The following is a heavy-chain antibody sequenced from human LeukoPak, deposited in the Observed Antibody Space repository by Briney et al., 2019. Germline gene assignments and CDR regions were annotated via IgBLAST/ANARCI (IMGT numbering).Heavy chain of an antibody. CDR3: VRVALYYYGSGSYYFFEH. J-gene: IGHJ4*02. D-gene: IGHD3-10*01. V-gene: IGHV3-7*01. Sequence: PGESLRLSCAASGFTFTTYWLGWVRQPPGKGLEWVANIKQDGTEKYYVDSVKGRFTISRDNAKNSLYLQMNTLRVEDTAIYYCVRVALYYYGSGSYYFFEHWGQGTPVTASS. CDR2: IKQDGTEK. CDR1: GFTFTTYW.